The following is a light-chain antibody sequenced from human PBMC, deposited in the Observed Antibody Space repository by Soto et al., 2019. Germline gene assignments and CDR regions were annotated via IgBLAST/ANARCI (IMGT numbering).Light chain of an antibody. Sequence: DIQMTQSPSTLSASVGDRVTITCRASQSISSWLAWYQQKPGKAPKLLIYDASSLESGVPSRFSGSGSGTEFTHTISILQPDDFATYYCQQYNSYSITFGQGTRLEIK. J-gene: IGKJ5*01. CDR2: DAS. V-gene: IGKV1-5*01. CDR1: QSISSW. CDR3: QQYNSYSIT.